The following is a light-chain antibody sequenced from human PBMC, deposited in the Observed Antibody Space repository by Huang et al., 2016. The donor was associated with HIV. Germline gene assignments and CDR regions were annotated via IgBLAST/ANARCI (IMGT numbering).Light chain of an antibody. V-gene: IGKV1-39*01. CDR2: GTS. CDR3: QQSYTSVLT. CDR1: QNVHTY. J-gene: IGKJ4*01. Sequence: DVQMTQSPSSLSAFVGDTVTIPCRASQNVHTYLNWYQQKPVTAPQRLIFGTSDFRSGAPSRFSSRGSGTDVTLTISSLQPEDSGTYNCQQSYTSVLTFGGGTKVEI.